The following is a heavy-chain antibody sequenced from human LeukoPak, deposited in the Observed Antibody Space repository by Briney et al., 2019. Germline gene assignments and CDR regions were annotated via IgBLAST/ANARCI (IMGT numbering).Heavy chain of an antibody. CDR1: GGSISSYY. Sequence: SETLSLTCTVSGGSISSYYWSWIRQPPGKGLEWIGYIYYSGSTNYNPSLKSRVTISVDTSKNQFSLKLSSVTAADTAVYYCARDDASGYDILTGYYNGAFDIWGQGTMVTVSS. CDR2: IYYSGST. CDR3: ARDDASGYDILTGYYNGAFDI. J-gene: IGHJ3*02. V-gene: IGHV4-59*12. D-gene: IGHD3-9*01.